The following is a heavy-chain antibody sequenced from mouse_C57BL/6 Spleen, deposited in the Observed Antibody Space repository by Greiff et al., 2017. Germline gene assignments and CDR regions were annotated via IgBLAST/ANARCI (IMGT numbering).Heavy chain of an antibody. CDR3: AREDYGNFFAY. CDR1: GYAFSSSW. J-gene: IGHJ3*01. Sequence: VQLQQSGPELVKPGASVKISCKASGYAFSSSWLNWVKQRPGKGLEWIGRIYPGDGDTNNNGKFKGKATLTADKSSSTAYMRLSSLTSEDSAVYFCAREDYGNFFAYWGQGTLVTVSA. D-gene: IGHD2-1*01. V-gene: IGHV1-82*01. CDR2: IYPGDGDT.